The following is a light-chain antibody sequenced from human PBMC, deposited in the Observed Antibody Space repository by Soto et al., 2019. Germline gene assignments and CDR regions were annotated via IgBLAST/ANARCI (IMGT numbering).Light chain of an antibody. Sequence: QSVLTQPPSASGTPGQRVTISCSGSSSNIGSNYVKWYQQVPGTAPKLLIYRNNQRSSGVPGRFSGSKSGTSASLAISGLRSEDEADYYCAAWDDSLSGRVFGGGTKLTVL. CDR3: AAWDDSLSGRV. V-gene: IGLV1-47*01. J-gene: IGLJ3*02. CDR1: SSNIGSNY. CDR2: RNN.